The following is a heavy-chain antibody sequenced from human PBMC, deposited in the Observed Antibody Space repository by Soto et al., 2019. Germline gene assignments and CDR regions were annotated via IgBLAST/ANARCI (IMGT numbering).Heavy chain of an antibody. CDR1: GYSFTSYW. J-gene: IGHJ6*03. CDR2: IYPGDSDT. V-gene: IGHV5-51*01. CDR3: ARGPTNRGPWYYYYYTDV. Sequence: PGESLKISCKGSGYSFTSYWIGWVRQMPGKGLEWMGIIYPGDSDTRYSPSFQGQVTISADKSISTAYLQWSSLKASDTAMYYWARGPTNRGPWYYYYYTDVWGKGTTVKSP.